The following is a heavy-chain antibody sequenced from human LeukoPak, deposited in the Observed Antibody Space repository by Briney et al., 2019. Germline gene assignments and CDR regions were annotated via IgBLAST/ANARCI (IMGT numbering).Heavy chain of an antibody. CDR2: IRSKAYGGTT. D-gene: IGHD1-26*01. V-gene: IGHV3-49*03. CDR1: GFTFGDYA. J-gene: IGHJ4*02. CDR3: ARDPLGIVGAIGIPQEYEGY. Sequence: GGPLRLSCTASGFTFGDYAMSGFRQAPGKGLEGVGFIRSKAYGGTTEYAASVKGRFPISRDDSKSIAYLQMNSLRAEDTAVYYCARDPLGIVGAIGIPQEYEGYWGQGTLVTVSS.